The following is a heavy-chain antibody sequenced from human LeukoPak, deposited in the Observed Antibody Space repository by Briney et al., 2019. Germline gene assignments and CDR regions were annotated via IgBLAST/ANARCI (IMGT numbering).Heavy chain of an antibody. Sequence: SETLSLTCTVSGGSISTYYWRWIRQPPGKGLEWFGYIYYSGRTNYNPSHKSRVTISVDTSKNQFSLRLSSVTAADTAVYYCARKTGDLYYFDYWGQGTLVTVSS. CDR1: GGSISTYY. CDR2: IYYSGRT. D-gene: IGHD7-27*01. CDR3: ARKTGDLYYFDY. J-gene: IGHJ4*02. V-gene: IGHV4-59*01.